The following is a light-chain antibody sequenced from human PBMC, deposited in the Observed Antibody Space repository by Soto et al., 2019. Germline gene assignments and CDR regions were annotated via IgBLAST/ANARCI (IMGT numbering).Light chain of an antibody. CDR3: QTWGAGLVV. CDR1: SGHSRYA. Sequence: QAVATQSPSASASLGASVKLTCSLRSGHSRYAIAWHQQRPEKGPRYLMKVHSDGSHNKGDGIPDRFSGSISGSEHYLSISSLQSEDEADYYCQTWGAGLVVFGGGTKLTVL. J-gene: IGLJ2*01. V-gene: IGLV4-69*01. CDR2: VHSDGSH.